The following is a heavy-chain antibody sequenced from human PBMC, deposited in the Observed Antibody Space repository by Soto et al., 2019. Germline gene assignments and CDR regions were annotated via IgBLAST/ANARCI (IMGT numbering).Heavy chain of an antibody. J-gene: IGHJ4*02. D-gene: IGHD6-19*01. Sequence: GGSLRLSCASSGFTFSTFSMNWVRQAPGRGLEWISYISGGGRPISYADSVRGRFTISRDNAKNSLYLQMDSLTDEDTAVYYCARDLGWAFDSWGQGTLVTVSS. CDR3: ARDLGWAFDS. CDR1: GFTFSTFS. V-gene: IGHV3-48*02. CDR2: ISGGGRPI.